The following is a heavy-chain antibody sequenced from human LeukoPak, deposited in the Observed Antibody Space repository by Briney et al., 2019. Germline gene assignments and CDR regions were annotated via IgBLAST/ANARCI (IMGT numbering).Heavy chain of an antibody. CDR1: GYTFTSYG. J-gene: IGHJ6*02. D-gene: IGHD6-13*01. Sequence: ASVKVSCKASGYTFTSYGISWVRQAPGQGLEWMGWISAYNGNTNYAQKLQGRVTMTTDTSTSTAYMELRSLRSDDTAVYYCARDPSAAGSVNPYYYYYGMDVWGQGTTVTVSS. CDR2: ISAYNGNT. V-gene: IGHV1-18*01. CDR3: ARDPSAAGSVNPYYYYYGMDV.